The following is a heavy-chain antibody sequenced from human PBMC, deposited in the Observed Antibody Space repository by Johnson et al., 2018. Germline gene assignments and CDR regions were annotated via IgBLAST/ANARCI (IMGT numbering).Heavy chain of an antibody. V-gene: IGHV3-7*01. Sequence: VQLLESGGGVVQPGRSLRLSCAASGFTFSSYWMSWVRQVPGKGLEWVANIKQDGSETYYVDSVKGRFTISRDNAKNSLYLQMNSLRVEDTAVYYCSRDQNYDFWSGYYMEYYYMDVWGKGTTVTFSS. J-gene: IGHJ6*03. CDR3: SRDQNYDFWSGYYMEYYYMDV. D-gene: IGHD3-3*01. CDR2: IKQDGSET. CDR1: GFTFSSYW.